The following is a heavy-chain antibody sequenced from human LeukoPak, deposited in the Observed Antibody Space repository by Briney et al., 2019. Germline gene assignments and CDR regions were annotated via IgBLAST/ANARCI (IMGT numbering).Heavy chain of an antibody. Sequence: GGSLRLSCAASGFTFSSYAMHWVRQAPGKGLEWVAVISYDGSNKYYADSVKGRLTISRDNSKNTLYLQMNSLRAEDTAVYYCARGYVWGSYPSGAFDIWGQGTMVTVSS. CDR2: ISYDGSNK. D-gene: IGHD3-16*02. CDR3: ARGYVWGSYPSGAFDI. CDR1: GFTFSSYA. V-gene: IGHV3-30-3*01. J-gene: IGHJ3*02.